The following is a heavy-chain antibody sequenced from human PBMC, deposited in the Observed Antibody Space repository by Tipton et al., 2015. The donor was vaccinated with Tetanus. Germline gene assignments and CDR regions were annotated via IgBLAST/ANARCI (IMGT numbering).Heavy chain of an antibody. V-gene: IGHV4-30-2*01. J-gene: IGHJ3*02. CDR1: YGSMTSGGYS. CDR2: IYHRGTA. D-gene: IGHD2-8*02. Sequence: TLSLTCAVSYGSMTSGGYSWSWIRQPPGKGLEWIGYIYHRGTAYYNPSLKSRVTISVDRSENQFSLKLNSVTAADTAMYYCARLLVADAFDIWGQGTMVTVSS. CDR3: ARLLVADAFDI.